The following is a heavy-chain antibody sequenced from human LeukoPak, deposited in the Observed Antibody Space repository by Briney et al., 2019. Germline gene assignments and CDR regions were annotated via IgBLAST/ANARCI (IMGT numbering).Heavy chain of an antibody. Sequence: GGSLRLSCSASGFTFNKSWMSWVRQAPGKGPEWVANIKEDGTQKYYVDSVRGRFTISRDNAENSLYLQMNSLRGEDTAIYYCAKTGDRDYWGRGTLVTVSS. V-gene: IGHV3-7*03. CDR1: GFTFNKSW. D-gene: IGHD7-27*01. CDR3: AKTGDRDY. J-gene: IGHJ4*02. CDR2: IKEDGTQK.